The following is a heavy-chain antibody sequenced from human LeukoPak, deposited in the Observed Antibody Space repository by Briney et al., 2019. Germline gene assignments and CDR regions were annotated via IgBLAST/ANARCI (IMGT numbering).Heavy chain of an antibody. V-gene: IGHV3-48*01. D-gene: IGHD4-23*01. J-gene: IGHJ4*02. Sequence: GGSLRLSCAASGFTFSSYWMSWVRQTPGKGLEWISYISTSSSTIYYADSVKGRFTISRDNAKNSLYLQMNSLRAEDTAVYYCARDRTQGYGGNSDYWGQGTLVTVSS. CDR3: ARDRTQGYGGNSDY. CDR2: ISTSSSTI. CDR1: GFTFSSYW.